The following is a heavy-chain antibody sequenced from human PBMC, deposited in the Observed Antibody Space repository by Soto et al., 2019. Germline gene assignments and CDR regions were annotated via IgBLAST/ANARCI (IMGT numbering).Heavy chain of an antibody. CDR2: IIPIIGII. Sequence: QVQLVQSGAEVKKPGSSVKVSCKASGGTFSTYTITWVRQAPGQGLEWMGRIIPIIGIINYAQKFQGRVTITADKFTRTAYMDLTVLRSDATAVYYCAGDPDIHYTDSHASSYPWGQGTLVTVSS. V-gene: IGHV1-69*08. CDR3: AGDPDIHYTDSHASSYP. J-gene: IGHJ5*02. CDR1: GGTFSTYT. D-gene: IGHD3-16*01.